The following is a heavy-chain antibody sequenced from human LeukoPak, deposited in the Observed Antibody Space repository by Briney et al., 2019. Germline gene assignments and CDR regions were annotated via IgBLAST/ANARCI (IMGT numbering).Heavy chain of an antibody. CDR2: ISTSSIYI. CDR1: GFTFSRSS. J-gene: IGHJ3*02. V-gene: IGHV3-21*01. D-gene: IGHD1-26*01. CDR3: ARGRQNSGSYSDAFDI. Sequence: KPGGSLRLSCAASGFTFSRSSMHWVRQAPGKGLQWVSSISTSSIYIYYADSVKGRFTISRDNAKNSVFLQMNSLRAEDTAVYYCARGRQNSGSYSDAFDIWGQGTMVTVSS.